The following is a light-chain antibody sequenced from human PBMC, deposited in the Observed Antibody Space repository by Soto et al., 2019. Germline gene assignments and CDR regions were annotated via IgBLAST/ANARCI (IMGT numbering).Light chain of an antibody. CDR2: EVR. Sequence: QSVLTQPASVSGSPGQSITISCTGTSSDVGGYNYVSWYQHHPGKAPKLMIYEVRLRPSEVANHFSGSKAGNTASLTISGLQAEDEADYYCSSYTSRTALHVFGTGTKVTVL. CDR3: SSYTSRTALHV. V-gene: IGLV2-14*01. J-gene: IGLJ1*01. CDR1: SSDVGGYNY.